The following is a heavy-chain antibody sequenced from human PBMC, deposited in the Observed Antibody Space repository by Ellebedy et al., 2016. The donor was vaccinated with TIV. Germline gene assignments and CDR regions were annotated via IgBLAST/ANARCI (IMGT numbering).Heavy chain of an antibody. V-gene: IGHV3-20*04. Sequence: GESLKISCAASGFTFEDHGMTWVRQVPGKRPEWVSGINWTGGSTGYADSVKGRFTISRDNAKNSVYLQMNNLRAEDTALYYCARVLSSTWYNLPDYWGQGTLITVSS. D-gene: IGHD1-1*01. J-gene: IGHJ4*02. CDR3: ARVLSSTWYNLPDY. CDR1: GFTFEDHG. CDR2: INWTGGST.